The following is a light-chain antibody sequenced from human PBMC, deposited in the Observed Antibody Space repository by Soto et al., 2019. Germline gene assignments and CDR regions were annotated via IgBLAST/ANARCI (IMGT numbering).Light chain of an antibody. CDR3: QQYKSWPPLT. J-gene: IGKJ4*01. CDR2: GAF. Sequence: DIVMTQSPAILSVSLGERTTLSCLASQSINDNLAWYQQRSGQAPRLLIYGAFTRATGVPARFRGSGSGTEFTRNISSLQTDDFAIYYCQQYKSWPPLTFGGGTKVE. V-gene: IGKV3-15*01. CDR1: QSINDN.